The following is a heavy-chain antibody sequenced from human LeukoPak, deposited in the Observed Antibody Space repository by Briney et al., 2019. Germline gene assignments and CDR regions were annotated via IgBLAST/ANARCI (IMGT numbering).Heavy chain of an antibody. D-gene: IGHD3-3*01. Sequence: ASVKVSCKASGYTFTGYYIHWVRQPPGQGLEWMGWINPNSGSTNYAQKFQGRVTMTRDTSISTAYMELSGLRSDDTAVYYCSTAFGMRDFDYWGQGTLVTVSS. J-gene: IGHJ4*02. CDR1: GYTFTGYY. V-gene: IGHV1-2*02. CDR3: STAFGMRDFDY. CDR2: INPNSGST.